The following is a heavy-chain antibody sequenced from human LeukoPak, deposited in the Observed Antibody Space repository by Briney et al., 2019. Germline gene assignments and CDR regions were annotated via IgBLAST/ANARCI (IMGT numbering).Heavy chain of an antibody. CDR3: ARLMDNNYDGSAFDY. CDR2: IGTYDGHT. CDR1: GYSFTDYI. D-gene: IGHD3-22*01. J-gene: IGHJ4*02. Sequence: ASVKVSCKTSGYSFTDYIIAWVRRAPGQGLEWLGWIGTYDGHTNYAQKVQGRVTMTTDTSATTAYLELRSLTSDDTALYYCARLMDNNYDGSAFDYWGQGTLVTVSS. V-gene: IGHV1-18*01.